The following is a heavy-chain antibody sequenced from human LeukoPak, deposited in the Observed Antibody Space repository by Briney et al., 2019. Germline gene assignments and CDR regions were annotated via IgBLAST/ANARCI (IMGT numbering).Heavy chain of an antibody. D-gene: IGHD3-16*01. CDR1: GFTFSSYA. CDR3: ARDWAGAVRWYFDL. V-gene: IGHV3-64*01. Sequence: GGSLRLSCAASGFTFSSYAMHWVRQAPGKGLEYVSAISHNGGSTYYANSVKGRFTISRDNSKNTLYLQVGSLREEDMAVYYCARDWAGAVRWYFDLWGRGTLVTVSS. J-gene: IGHJ2*01. CDR2: ISHNGGST.